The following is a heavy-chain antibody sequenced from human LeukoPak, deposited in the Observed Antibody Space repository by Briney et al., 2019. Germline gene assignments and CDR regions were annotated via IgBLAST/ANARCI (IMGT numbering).Heavy chain of an antibody. CDR1: GGTFSSYA. CDR3: ARDSPSRGDYGGNSDY. V-gene: IGHV1-69*13. Sequence: SVKVSRKASGGTFSSYAISWVRQAPGQGLEWMGGIIPIFGTANYAQKFQGRVTITADESTSTAYMELSSLRSEDTAVYYCARDSPSRGDYGGNSDYWGQGTLVTVSS. J-gene: IGHJ4*02. CDR2: IIPIFGTA. D-gene: IGHD4-23*01.